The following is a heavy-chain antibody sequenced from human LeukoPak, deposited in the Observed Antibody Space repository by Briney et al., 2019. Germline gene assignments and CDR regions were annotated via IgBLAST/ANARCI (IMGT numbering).Heavy chain of an antibody. CDR1: GGTFSSYA. V-gene: IGHV1-69*13. Sequence: SVKVSCKASGGTFSSYAISWVRQAPGQGLEWMGGIIPIFGTAQYTQKFEDRVTITADESTSTAYMELNSLRSEDTAIYYCARAPFIAAGSDYWGQGTLVTVSS. CDR2: IIPIFGTA. J-gene: IGHJ4*02. CDR3: ARAPFIAAGSDY. D-gene: IGHD6-13*01.